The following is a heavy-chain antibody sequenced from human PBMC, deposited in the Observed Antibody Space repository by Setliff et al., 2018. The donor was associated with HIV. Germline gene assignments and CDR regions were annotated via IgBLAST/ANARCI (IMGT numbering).Heavy chain of an antibody. CDR2: IFSSGST. J-gene: IGHJ6*03. D-gene: IGHD3-3*01. Sequence: ASETLSLTCTVSGGSISSGDYYWGWIRQPPGKGLQWIGHIFSSGSTYYNPSLKSRVAISVDTSKNQFSLQLNSVTAADTAVYYCARGGSYRFWSGYRYYYYYMDLWGKGTTVTVSS. CDR1: GGSISSGDYY. V-gene: IGHV4-39*01. CDR3: ARGGSYRFWSGYRYYYYYMDL.